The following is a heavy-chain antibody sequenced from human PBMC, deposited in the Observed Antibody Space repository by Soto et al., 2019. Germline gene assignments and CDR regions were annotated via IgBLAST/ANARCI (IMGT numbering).Heavy chain of an antibody. CDR1: GGSITPNY. CDR3: VIDGNSDTSGYGP. Sequence: QVQLQESGPGLVKPSETLSLTCTVPGGSITPNYWSWIRQPPGKGLEWIGYIYYSGSTNYNPSLKSRVTVSVDTSKNQCSLELSSGTAADTAVYCCVIDGNSDTSGYGPRGQGTLVTVSS. D-gene: IGHD3-22*01. CDR2: IYYSGST. J-gene: IGHJ5*02. V-gene: IGHV4-59*12.